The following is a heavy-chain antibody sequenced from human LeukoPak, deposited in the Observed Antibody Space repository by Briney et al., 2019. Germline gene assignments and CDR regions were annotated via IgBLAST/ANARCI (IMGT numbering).Heavy chain of an antibody. CDR1: GFTFSSYS. Sequence: GGSLRLSCAASGFTFSSYSMNWVRQAPGKGLEWVSYISSSSSTIYYADSVKGRFTISRDNAKNSLYLQMNSLRAEDTAVYYCAKYGTYYYDSSGYYPFDYWGQGTLVTVSS. CDR2: ISSSSSTI. J-gene: IGHJ4*02. V-gene: IGHV3-48*01. D-gene: IGHD3-22*01. CDR3: AKYGTYYYDSSGYYPFDY.